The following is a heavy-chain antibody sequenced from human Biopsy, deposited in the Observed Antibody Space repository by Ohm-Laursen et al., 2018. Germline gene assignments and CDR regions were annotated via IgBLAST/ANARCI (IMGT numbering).Heavy chain of an antibody. CDR1: GGYFTGPY. CDR2: ISHTGYT. D-gene: IGHD4-23*01. V-gene: IGHV4-59*11. J-gene: IGHJ1*01. CDR3: ARGSNEYGGLYFPH. Sequence: SETLSLTCTVSGGYFTGPYWPWLRQPPGQGLEWIGHISHTGYTSYKSSLKSLVTFSLDTSRKHFSLRMTSLAAADTAAYYCARGSNEYGGLYFPHWGQGTLVTVSS.